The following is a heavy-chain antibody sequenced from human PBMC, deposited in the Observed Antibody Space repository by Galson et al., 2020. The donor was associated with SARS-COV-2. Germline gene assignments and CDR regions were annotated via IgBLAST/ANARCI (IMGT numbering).Heavy chain of an antibody. J-gene: IGHJ6*02. CDR3: ARGRLSSSYGMDV. Sequence: ETSETLSLPCAVSGGSISSGGYSWSWIRQPPGKGLEWIGYIYHSGSTYYNPSLKSRVTISVDRSKNQFSLKLSSVTAADTAVYYCARGRLSSSYGMDVWGQGTTVTGSS. V-gene: IGHV4-30-2*01. CDR2: IYHSGST. D-gene: IGHD6-13*01. CDR1: GGSISSGGYS.